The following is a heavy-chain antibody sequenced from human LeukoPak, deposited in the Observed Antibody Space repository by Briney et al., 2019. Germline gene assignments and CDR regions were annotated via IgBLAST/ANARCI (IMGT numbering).Heavy chain of an antibody. CDR2: IYHSGST. CDR1: GYSISSGYY. J-gene: IGHJ4*02. Sequence: SETLSLTCTVSGYSISSGYYWGWIRQPPGKGLEWIGSIYHSGSTYYNPSLKSRVTISVDTSKNQFSLKLSSVTAADTAVYYCARDQPGIAAAGTPPYYFDYWGQGTLVTVSS. D-gene: IGHD6-13*01. CDR3: ARDQPGIAAAGTPPYYFDY. V-gene: IGHV4-38-2*02.